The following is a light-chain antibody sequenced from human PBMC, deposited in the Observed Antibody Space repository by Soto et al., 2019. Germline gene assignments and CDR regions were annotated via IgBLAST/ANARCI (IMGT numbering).Light chain of an antibody. V-gene: IGLV6-57*02. Sequence: NFMLTQPHSVSESPGKTVTISCTGSSGSVASNFVQWYQQRPGSAPTTVIYEDNQRPSGVPDRFSGSIDSSSNSASLTISGLKTEDEADDYCQSYDSSNHGVFGGGTKVTVL. CDR2: EDN. CDR3: QSYDSSNHGV. CDR1: SGSVASNF. J-gene: IGLJ3*02.